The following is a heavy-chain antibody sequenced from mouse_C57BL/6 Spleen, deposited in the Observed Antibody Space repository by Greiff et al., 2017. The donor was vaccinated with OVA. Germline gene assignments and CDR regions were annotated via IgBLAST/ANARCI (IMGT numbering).Heavy chain of an antibody. J-gene: IGHJ2*01. V-gene: IGHV1-80*01. CDR1: GYAFSSYW. CDR3: ARKDLTYFDY. CDR2: IYPGDGDT. Sequence: LVESGAELVKPGASVKISCKASGYAFSSYWMNWVKQRPGKGLEWIGQIYPGDGDTNYNGKFKGKATLTADKSSSTAYMQLSSLTSEDSAVYFCARKDLTYFDYWGQGTTLTVSS. D-gene: IGHD4-1*01.